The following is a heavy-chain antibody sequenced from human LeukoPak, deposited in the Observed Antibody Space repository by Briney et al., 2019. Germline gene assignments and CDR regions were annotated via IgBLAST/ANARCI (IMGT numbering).Heavy chain of an antibody. D-gene: IGHD1-26*01. Sequence: PGGSLRLSCAASGFTVSNNYMSWVRQAPGKGLEWVSYISSSGSTIYYADSVKGRFTISRDNAKNSLYLQMNSLRAEDTAVYYCARAIVGATSLYFDYWGQGTLVTVPS. CDR3: ARAIVGATSLYFDY. CDR2: ISSSGSTI. J-gene: IGHJ4*02. V-gene: IGHV3-11*04. CDR1: GFTVSNNY.